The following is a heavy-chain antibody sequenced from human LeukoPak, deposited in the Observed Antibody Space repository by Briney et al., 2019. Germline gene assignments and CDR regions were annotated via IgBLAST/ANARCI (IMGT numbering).Heavy chain of an antibody. D-gene: IGHD3-16*01. J-gene: IGHJ3*02. CDR2: IYPGDSDT. CDR3: ARSMPVGVALDAFDI. V-gene: IGHV5-51*01. CDR1: GYSFNSYW. Sequence: GEALQISCKGSGYSFNSYWIGWVRQMPGKGLEWMGIIYPGDSDTRYSPSFQGQVTISADKSISTAYLQWSSLKALDTAMYYCARSMPVGVALDAFDIGGQGTMGTVSA.